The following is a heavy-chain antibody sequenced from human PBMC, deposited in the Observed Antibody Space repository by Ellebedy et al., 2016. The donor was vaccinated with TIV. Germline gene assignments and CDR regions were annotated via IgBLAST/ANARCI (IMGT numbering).Heavy chain of an antibody. J-gene: IGHJ5*02. V-gene: IGHV3-7*01. CDR3: ARSPAPGTPDH. Sequence: GGSLRLSXAASGFSFSSYWMNWVRQAPGKGLEWVANIKKDGSETYYVDSVKGRFTISRDNGRNSLYLQVSNLRVEDTAVYYCARSPAPGTPDHWGQGALVTVSS. D-gene: IGHD1-7*01. CDR1: GFSFSSYW. CDR2: IKKDGSET.